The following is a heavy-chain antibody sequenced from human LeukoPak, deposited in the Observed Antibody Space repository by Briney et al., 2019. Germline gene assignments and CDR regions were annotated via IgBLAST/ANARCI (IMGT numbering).Heavy chain of an antibody. D-gene: IGHD6-13*01. Sequence: GASVKVSCKAFGYTFTSNYMHWVRQAPGQGPEWMGIINPSGGSTSYAQKFQGRVTMTRDMSTSTVYMELSSLRSEDTAVYYCARAAGAAGVYWGQGTLVTVSS. CDR3: ARAAGAAGVY. CDR1: GYTFTSNY. V-gene: IGHV1-46*01. CDR2: INPSGGST. J-gene: IGHJ4*02.